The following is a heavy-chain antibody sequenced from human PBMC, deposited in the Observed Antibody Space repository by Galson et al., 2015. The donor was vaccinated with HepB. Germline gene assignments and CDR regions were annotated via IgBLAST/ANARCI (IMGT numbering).Heavy chain of an antibody. Sequence: SLRLSCAASGFTFSSYAMHWVRQAPGKGLEWVAVISYDGSNKYYADSVKGRFTISRDNSKNTLYLQMNSLRAEDTAVYYCSNFKPGIAAAGLDYWGQGTLVTVSS. V-gene: IGHV3-30-3*01. J-gene: IGHJ4*02. D-gene: IGHD6-13*01. CDR3: SNFKPGIAAAGLDY. CDR2: ISYDGSNK. CDR1: GFTFSSYA.